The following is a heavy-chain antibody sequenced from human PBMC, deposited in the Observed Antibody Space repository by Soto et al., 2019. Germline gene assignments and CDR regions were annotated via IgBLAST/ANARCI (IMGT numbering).Heavy chain of an antibody. J-gene: IGHJ5*02. Sequence: PGGSLRLSCAASGFTFSSYAMSWVRQAPGKGLEWVSAISGSGGSTYYADSVKGRFTISRDNSKNTLYLQMNSLRAEDTAVYYCAKGPDASFLSIAARNNNWFDPWGQGTLVTVSS. V-gene: IGHV3-23*01. D-gene: IGHD6-6*01. CDR1: GFTFSSYA. CDR2: ISGSGGST. CDR3: AKGPDASFLSIAARNNNWFDP.